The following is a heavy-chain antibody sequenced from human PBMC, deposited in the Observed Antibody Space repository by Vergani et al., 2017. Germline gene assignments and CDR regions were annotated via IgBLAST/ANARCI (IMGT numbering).Heavy chain of an antibody. Sequence: EVQLVETGGGLIQPGGSLRLSCAASGFTVSSNYMSWVRQAPGKGLEWVSAISGSGGSTYYADSVKGRFTISRDNSKNTLYLQMNSLRAEDTAVYYCAKDHAGDIVVVVAATGGAFDIWGQGTMVTVSS. CDR1: GFTVSSNY. J-gene: IGHJ3*02. V-gene: IGHV3-23*04. D-gene: IGHD2-15*01. CDR3: AKDHAGDIVVVVAATGGAFDI. CDR2: ISGSGGST.